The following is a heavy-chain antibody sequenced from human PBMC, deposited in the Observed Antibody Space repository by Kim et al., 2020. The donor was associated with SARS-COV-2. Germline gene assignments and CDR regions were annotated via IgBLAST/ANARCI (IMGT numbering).Heavy chain of an antibody. CDR3: ARLFDY. CDR2: DGNEK. V-gene: IGHV3-7*01. J-gene: IGHJ4*02. Sequence: DGNEKYYGESWKGRFTTSRDNAKNSLYLQMNSLRVEDTAVYYCARLFDYWGQGTRVTVSS.